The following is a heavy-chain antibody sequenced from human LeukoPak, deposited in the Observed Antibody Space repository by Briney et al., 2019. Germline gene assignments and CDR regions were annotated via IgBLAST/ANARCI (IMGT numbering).Heavy chain of an antibody. J-gene: IGHJ4*02. CDR2: IKHDGSEM. V-gene: IGHV3-7*01. CDR1: GFTFSRYW. CDR3: ARDSWGDDYKGGL. Sequence: PGGSLRLSCAASGFTFSRYWMSWVRQAPGKGLQWVANIKHDGSEMYYVDSVMGRFTISRDNAKNSVYLQLNSLRAEDTAVYYCARDSWGDDYKGGLGGQGTLVIVSS. D-gene: IGHD5-24*01.